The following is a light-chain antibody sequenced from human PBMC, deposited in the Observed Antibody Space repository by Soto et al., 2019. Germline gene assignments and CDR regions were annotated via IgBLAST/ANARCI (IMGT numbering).Light chain of an antibody. CDR2: GAS. V-gene: IGKV3-15*01. Sequence: EIVLTQSPGTLSLSPGERATLSCRASQSVSSNLAWYQQKPGQAPRLLIYGASTRATGIPARFSGSGSGTDFTFTISSLQPEDIATYYCQQYDNLPTFGGGTKVDIK. J-gene: IGKJ4*01. CDR1: QSVSSN. CDR3: QQYDNLPT.